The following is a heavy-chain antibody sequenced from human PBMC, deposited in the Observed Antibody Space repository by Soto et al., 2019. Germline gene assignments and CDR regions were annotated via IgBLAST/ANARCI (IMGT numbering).Heavy chain of an antibody. CDR2: LIPIFGTA. V-gene: IGHV1-69*06. CDR1: GGTFSSYA. CDR3: ARVLCSSTSCYYYYYGMDV. D-gene: IGHD2-2*01. Sequence: QVQLVQSGAEVKKPGSSVNVSCKASGGTFSSYAISWVRQAPGQGLEWMGGLIPIFGTANYAQKFQGRVTITADKSTSTAYVELSSLRSEYTAVYYCARVLCSSTSCYYYYYGMDVWGQGTTVTVSS. J-gene: IGHJ6*02.